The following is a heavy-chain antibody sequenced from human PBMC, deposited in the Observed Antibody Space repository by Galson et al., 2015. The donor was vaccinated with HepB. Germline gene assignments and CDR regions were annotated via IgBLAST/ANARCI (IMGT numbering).Heavy chain of an antibody. CDR2: IKQDGSAT. J-gene: IGHJ4*02. CDR1: GFTFRSHW. V-gene: IGHV3-7*03. CDR3: AKDAIMVSNNPWYFDY. Sequence: SLRLSCAGSGFTFRSHWMSWVRQVPGKGLEWVANIKQDGSATYYADSVKGRFTISRDKSANTVFMQMSSLRVEDTAVYYCAKDAIMVSNNPWYFDYWGRGTMVTVSS. D-gene: IGHD2-8*01.